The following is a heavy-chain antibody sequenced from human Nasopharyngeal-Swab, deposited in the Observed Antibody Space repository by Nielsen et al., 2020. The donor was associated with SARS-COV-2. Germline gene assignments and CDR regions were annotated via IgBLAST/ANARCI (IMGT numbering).Heavy chain of an antibody. Sequence: GESLKISCAASGFTFSSYGMHWVRQAPGKGLEWVAVIAYDGSNKYSADSVKGRFTISRDNSKNTLYLQMDSLRAEDTSVYYCAKGPYYYYYMDVWGKGTTVTVSS. CDR1: GFTFSSYG. CDR3: AKGPYYYYYMDV. J-gene: IGHJ6*03. CDR2: IAYDGSNK. V-gene: IGHV3-30*18.